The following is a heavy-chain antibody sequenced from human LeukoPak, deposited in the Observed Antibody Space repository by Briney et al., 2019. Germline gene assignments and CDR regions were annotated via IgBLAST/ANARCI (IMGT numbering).Heavy chain of an antibody. CDR3: ARLYVGATMSTFDY. Sequence: SETLSLTCTVSGGSISSYYWSWIRQPPGKGLEWIGYIYTSGSTNYNPSLESRVTISVDTSKNQFSLKLSSVTAADTAVYYCARLYVGATMSTFDYWGQRTLVTVSS. CDR1: GGSISSYY. D-gene: IGHD1-26*01. V-gene: IGHV4-4*09. J-gene: IGHJ4*02. CDR2: IYTSGST.